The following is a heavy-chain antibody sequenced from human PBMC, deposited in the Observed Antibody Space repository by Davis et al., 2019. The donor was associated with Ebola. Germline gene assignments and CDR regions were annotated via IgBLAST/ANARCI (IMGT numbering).Heavy chain of an antibody. J-gene: IGHJ4*02. D-gene: IGHD2-2*01. CDR1: GFTSSSHW. V-gene: IGHV3-74*01. CDR3: ARSSYQPDY. Sequence: PGGSLRLSCPASGFTSSSHWMHWVRQAPGKGLVWVSRINPDGSFTDYADSVKGRFSISRDSTSNTLYLQMNGLRAEETAVYYCARSSYQPDYWGQGTLVTVSS. CDR2: INPDGSFT.